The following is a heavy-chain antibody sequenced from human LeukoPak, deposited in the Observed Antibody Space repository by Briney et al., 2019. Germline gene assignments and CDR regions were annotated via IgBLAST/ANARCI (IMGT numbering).Heavy chain of an antibody. D-gene: IGHD2-2*01. J-gene: IGHJ4*02. CDR3: AKDRGRYCSSTSCSSLGY. CDR1: GFTFSSYW. CDR2: ISGSGGST. V-gene: IGHV3-23*01. Sequence: GGSLRLSCAASGFTFSSYWMSWVRQAPAKGLGWVSTISGSGGSTYYTDSVKGRFTISRDNSKNTLYLQMNSLRAEDTAVYYCAKDRGRYCSSTSCSSLGYWGQGTLVTVSS.